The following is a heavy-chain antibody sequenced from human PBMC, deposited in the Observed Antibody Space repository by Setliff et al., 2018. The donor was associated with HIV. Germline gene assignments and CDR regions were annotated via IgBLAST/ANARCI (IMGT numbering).Heavy chain of an antibody. Sequence: ASETLSLTCTVSGGSISSSSYYWGWIRQPPGKGLEWIGSIYYSGSTYYNPALKSRVTISVDTSKNQFSLKLSAVTAADTAVYYCARTARGYTTIWYRNGLTYYNYMDVWGKGTKVTVSS. D-gene: IGHD1-1*01. V-gene: IGHV4-39*01. J-gene: IGHJ6*03. CDR3: ARTARGYTTIWYRNGLTYYNYMDV. CDR2: IYYSGST. CDR1: GGSISSSSYY.